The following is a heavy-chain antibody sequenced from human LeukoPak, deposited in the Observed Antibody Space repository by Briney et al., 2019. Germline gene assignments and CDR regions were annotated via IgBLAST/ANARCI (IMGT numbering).Heavy chain of an antibody. CDR2: ISGSGGST. V-gene: IGHV3-23*01. Sequence: GGSLRLSCAASGFTFSSYAMSWVRQAPGKGLEWVSAISGSGGSTYYADSVKGRFTISRDDSKNTLYLQMNSLRAEDTAVYYCAKTRADYDFWSGYHTFDYWGQGTLVTVSS. CDR1: GFTFSSYA. CDR3: AKTRADYDFWSGYHTFDY. J-gene: IGHJ4*02. D-gene: IGHD3-3*01.